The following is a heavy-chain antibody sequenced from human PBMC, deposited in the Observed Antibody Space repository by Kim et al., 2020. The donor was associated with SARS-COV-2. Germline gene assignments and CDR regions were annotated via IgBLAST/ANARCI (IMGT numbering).Heavy chain of an antibody. CDR3: ARGGEGEQWLVEWFDP. J-gene: IGHJ5*02. D-gene: IGHD6-19*01. CDR2: IYYSGST. V-gene: IGHV4-61*01. Sequence: SETLSLTCTVSGGSVSSGSYYWSWIRQPPGKGLEWIGYIYYSGSTNYNPSLKSRVTISVDTSKNQFSLKLSSVTAADTAVYYCARGGEGEQWLVEWFDPWGQGTLVTVSS. CDR1: GGSVSSGSYY.